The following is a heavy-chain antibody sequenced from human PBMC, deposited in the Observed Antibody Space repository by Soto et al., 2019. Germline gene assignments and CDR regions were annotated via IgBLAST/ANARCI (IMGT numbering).Heavy chain of an antibody. CDR2: INHRGST. Sequence: QVQLQQWGAGLLKPSETLSLTCAVYGGSFSGYYWSWIRQPPGKELGWIGEINHRGSTNYNPSLKSRVSVSVDASKRHFSLQLRSVTAADAAVYYCARGAGRYYDFWSGLWWFDYLGQGTLVTVSS. V-gene: IGHV4-34*01. D-gene: IGHD3-3*01. CDR1: GGSFSGYY. CDR3: ARGAGRYYDFWSGLWWFDY. J-gene: IGHJ4*02.